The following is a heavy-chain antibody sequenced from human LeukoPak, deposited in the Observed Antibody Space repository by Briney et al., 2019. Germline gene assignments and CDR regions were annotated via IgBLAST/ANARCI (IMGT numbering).Heavy chain of an antibody. D-gene: IGHD6-19*01. CDR2: ISYDGSNK. J-gene: IGHJ4*02. CDR3: AKESGSGPFDY. Sequence: GGSLRLSCAASGFTFSSYGMHWVRQAPGKGLEWVAVISYDGSNKYYADPVKGRFTISRDNSKNTLYLQMNSLRAEDTAVYYCAKESGSGPFDYWGQGTLVTVSS. CDR1: GFTFSSYG. V-gene: IGHV3-30*18.